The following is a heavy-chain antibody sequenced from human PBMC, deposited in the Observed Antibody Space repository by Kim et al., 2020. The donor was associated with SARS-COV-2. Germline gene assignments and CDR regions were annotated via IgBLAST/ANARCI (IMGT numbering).Heavy chain of an antibody. V-gene: IGHV3-30*18. CDR1: GFTFSSYG. D-gene: IGHD2-2*01. CDR3: AKDGYCSSTSCLHPPLYYYYYYYMDV. Sequence: GGSLRLSCAASGFTFSSYGMHWVRQAPGKGLEWVAVISYDGSNKYYADSVKGRFTISRDNSKNTLYLQMNSLRAEDTAVYYCAKDGYCSSTSCLHPPLYYYYYYYMDVWGKGTTVTVSS. J-gene: IGHJ6*03. CDR2: ISYDGSNK.